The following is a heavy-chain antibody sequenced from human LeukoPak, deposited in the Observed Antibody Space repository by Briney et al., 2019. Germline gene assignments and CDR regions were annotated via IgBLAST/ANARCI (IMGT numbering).Heavy chain of an antibody. CDR2: ISGYTGNT. CDR3: TRDRYSSGWYDY. J-gene: IGHJ4*02. V-gene: IGHV1-18*01. D-gene: IGHD6-19*01. Sequence: VASVKVSCKPSGYTFTNYGIGRVRQAPGHGLEWMGWISGYTGNTTYAQKFQGRVTMTTETSTSTAYMDLRSLRSDDTAVYYCTRDRYSSGWYDYWGQGTLVTVSS. CDR1: GYTFTNYG.